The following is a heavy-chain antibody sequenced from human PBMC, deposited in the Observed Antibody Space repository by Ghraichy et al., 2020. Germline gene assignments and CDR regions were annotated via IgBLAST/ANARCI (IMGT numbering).Heavy chain of an antibody. CDR1: GFTFSAYE. J-gene: IGHJ4*02. V-gene: IGHV3-48*03. CDR2: IAGSRNTI. D-gene: IGHD6-13*01. CDR3: ARGTFDYSREDHGGAFDY. Sequence: GGSLRLSCAASGFTFSAYEMNWVRQAPGKGLEWVSYIAGSRNTIYYADSVKGRFTISRDNAKNSLFLQMNSLRAEDTATYYCARGTFDYSREDHGGAFDYWGPGTMVTVSS.